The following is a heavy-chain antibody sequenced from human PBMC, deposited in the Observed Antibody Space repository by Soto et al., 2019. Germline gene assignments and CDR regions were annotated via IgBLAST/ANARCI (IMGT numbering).Heavy chain of an antibody. CDR3: ARDRIAVAGNPEYFQH. Sequence: GGSLRLSGASSVFTVSSNYMSWVRQAPGKGLEWVSVIYSGGSTYYADSVKGRFTISRDNSKNTLYLHMNSLRAEDTAVYYCARDRIAVAGNPEYFQHWGQGT. V-gene: IGHV3-66*01. D-gene: IGHD6-19*01. CDR2: IYSGGST. J-gene: IGHJ1*01. CDR1: VFTVSSNY.